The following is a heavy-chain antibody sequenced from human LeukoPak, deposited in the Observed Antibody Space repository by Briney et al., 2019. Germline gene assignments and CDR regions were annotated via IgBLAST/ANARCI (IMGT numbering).Heavy chain of an antibody. CDR3: AREGQLDYYDSSGYYPFDY. V-gene: IGHV4-59*01. CDR1: GGSISSYY. CDR2: IYYSGST. J-gene: IGHJ4*02. D-gene: IGHD3-22*01. Sequence: SETLSLTCTVSGGSISSYYWSWIRQPPGEGLEWIGYIYYSGSTNYNPSLKSRVTISVDTSKNQFSLKLSSVTAADTAVYYCAREGQLDYYDSSGYYPFDYWGQGTLVTVSS.